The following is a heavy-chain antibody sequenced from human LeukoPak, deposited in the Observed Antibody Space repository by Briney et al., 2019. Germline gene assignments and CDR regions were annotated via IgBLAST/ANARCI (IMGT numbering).Heavy chain of an antibody. V-gene: IGHV3-9*01. CDR2: ISWNSGTI. CDR1: GFTLDEYA. J-gene: IGHJ4*02. D-gene: IGHD6-6*01. CDR3: VEGYTSSSLSVFDY. Sequence: GRSLRLSCEAYGFTLDEYAMHWVRQAPGKGLEWVSGISWNSGTIGYTDSVKGRFTMSRDNAKNSLFLQMDGLRAEDTAFYYCVEGYTSSSLSVFDYWGQGTLVTVSS.